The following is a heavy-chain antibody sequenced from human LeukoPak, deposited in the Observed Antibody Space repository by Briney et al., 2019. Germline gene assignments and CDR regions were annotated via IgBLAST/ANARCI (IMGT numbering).Heavy chain of an antibody. V-gene: IGHV3-15*01. D-gene: IGHD5-18*01. CDR2: IKSKTDGGTT. CDR3: TTEDTAMAYFDY. Sequence: GGSLRLSCAASGFTFSNAWMSWVRQAPGKGLEWVGRIKSKTDGGTTDYAAPVEGRFTISRDDSKNTLYLQMNSLKTEDTAVYYCTTEDTAMAYFDYWGQGTLVTVSS. J-gene: IGHJ4*02. CDR1: GFTFSNAW.